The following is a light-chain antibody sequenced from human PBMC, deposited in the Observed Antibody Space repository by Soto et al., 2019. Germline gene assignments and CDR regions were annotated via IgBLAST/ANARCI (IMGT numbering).Light chain of an antibody. CDR2: DVS. J-gene: IGKJ1*01. Sequence: EIVLTQSPATLSLSPGERATLSCRASQYITIYLAWYQQKPGQAPRLLIYDVSNRATGIPARFSGSGSGTEFTLTISSLQSEDFAVYYCQQYNNWPWTFGQGTKVDIK. CDR1: QYITIY. CDR3: QQYNNWPWT. V-gene: IGKV3-11*01.